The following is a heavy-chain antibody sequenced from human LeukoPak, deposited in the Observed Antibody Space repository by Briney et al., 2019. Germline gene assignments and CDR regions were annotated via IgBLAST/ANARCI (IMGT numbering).Heavy chain of an antibody. J-gene: IGHJ4*02. D-gene: IGHD6-19*01. CDR2: ISYDGSNK. V-gene: IGHV3-30-3*01. Sequence: GRSLRLSCAASGFTFSSYAMHWVRQAPGKGLEWVAVISYDGSNKYYADSVKGRFTISRDNSKNTLYLQMNSLRAEDTAVYYCARGSSSGWYVYWGQGTLVTVSS. CDR1: GFTFSSYA. CDR3: ARGSSSGWYVY.